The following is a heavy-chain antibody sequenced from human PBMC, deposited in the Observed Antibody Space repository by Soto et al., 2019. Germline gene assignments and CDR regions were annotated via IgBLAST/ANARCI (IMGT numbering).Heavy chain of an antibody. D-gene: IGHD3-16*01. CDR2: IKSRADGGTT. J-gene: IGHJ4*02. V-gene: IGHV3-15*01. CDR1: GFSFSNAW. Sequence: EVQLVESGGDFVKPGGSLRVSCAVSGFSFSNAWMSWVRQAPGKGLEWVGRIKSRADGGTTDYTAPVKGRFTISRDDLKNTVFLQMNSLKTEDTAVYYCTAHLGEFFPLDYWGQGTLVTVSS. CDR3: TAHLGEFFPLDY.